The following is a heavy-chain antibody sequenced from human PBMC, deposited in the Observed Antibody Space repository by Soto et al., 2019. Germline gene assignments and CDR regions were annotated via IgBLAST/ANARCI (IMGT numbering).Heavy chain of an antibody. J-gene: IGHJ4*02. V-gene: IGHV3-15*07. CDR2: IKSKTDGGTT. CDR3: TTGDAVDYYGSGSYFDY. CDR1: GFTFSNAW. Sequence: GGSLRLSCAASGFTFSNAWMNWVRQAPGKGLEWVGRIKSKTDGGTTDYAAPVKGRFTISRDDSKNTLYLQMNSLKTEDTAVYYCTTGDAVDYYGSGSYFDYWGQGTLVTVSS. D-gene: IGHD3-10*01.